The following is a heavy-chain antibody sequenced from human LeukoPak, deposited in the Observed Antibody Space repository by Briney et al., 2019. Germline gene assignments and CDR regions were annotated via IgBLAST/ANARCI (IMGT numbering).Heavy chain of an antibody. CDR3: ARVGYIGSGSYLVDY. Sequence: PSETLSLTCAVYGGSFSGYYWSWIRQPPGKGLEWIGEINHSGSTNYNPSLKSRVTISVDTSKNQFSLKLSSVTAADTAVYYCARVGYIGSGSYLVDYWGQGTLVTVSS. J-gene: IGHJ4*02. D-gene: IGHD3-10*01. CDR1: GGSFSGYY. CDR2: INHSGST. V-gene: IGHV4-34*01.